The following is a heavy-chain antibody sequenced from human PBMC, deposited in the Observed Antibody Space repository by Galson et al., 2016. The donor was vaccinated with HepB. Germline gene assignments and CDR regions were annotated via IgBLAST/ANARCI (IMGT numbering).Heavy chain of an antibody. Sequence: SETLSPTCTVSGGSVTSGPYYWGWIRQPPGNGLEWVGYMYFSGSTNYNPSPNSRVTISIDTPKNQFSVKLRSVTAADTAVYFCARGTRPYSNYPPTLDYWGQGTLVTVSS. J-gene: IGHJ4*02. D-gene: IGHD4-11*01. CDR3: ARGTRPYSNYPPTLDY. CDR2: MYFSGST. V-gene: IGHV4-61*01. CDR1: GGSVTSGPYY.